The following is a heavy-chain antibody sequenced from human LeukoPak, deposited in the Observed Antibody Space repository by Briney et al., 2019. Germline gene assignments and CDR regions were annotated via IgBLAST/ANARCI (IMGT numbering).Heavy chain of an antibody. CDR1: GGSISSSSYY. D-gene: IGHD6-6*01. Sequence: PSETLSLTCTVAGGSISSSSYYWGWIRQPPGKGLEWIGYIFYLGSTYYNPSLKSRVSISVNTFKNQFSLKLTAVTAADTAVYYCARKYPDHWFDPWGQGTLVTVSS. CDR3: ARKYPDHWFDP. J-gene: IGHJ5*02. CDR2: IFYLGST. V-gene: IGHV4-30-4*08.